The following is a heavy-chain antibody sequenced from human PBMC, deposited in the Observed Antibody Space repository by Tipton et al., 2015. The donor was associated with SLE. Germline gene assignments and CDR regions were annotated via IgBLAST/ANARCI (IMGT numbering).Heavy chain of an antibody. CDR2: IYTSGST. J-gene: IGHJ6*02. CDR3: AREDEGYDTYYYYYGMDV. V-gene: IGHV4-4*07. CDR1: GGSISSYY. D-gene: IGHD5-18*01. Sequence: TLSLTCTVSGGSISSYYWSWIRQPAGKGLEWIGRIYTSGSTNYNPSLKSRVTMSVDTSKNQFSLKLSSVTAADTAVYYWAREDEGYDTYYYYYGMDVWGQGTTVTVSS.